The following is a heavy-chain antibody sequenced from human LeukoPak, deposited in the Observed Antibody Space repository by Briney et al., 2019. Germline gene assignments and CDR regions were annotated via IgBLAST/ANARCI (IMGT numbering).Heavy chain of an antibody. D-gene: IGHD3-3*01. CDR1: GYTFTGYY. J-gene: IGHJ5*02. V-gene: IGHV1-2*02. Sequence: ASVKVSCKASGYTFTGYYMHWVRQAPGQGLEWMGWINPNSGGTNYAQKFQGRVTMTRDTSISTAYMELSRLRSDDTAVYYCARPLRFLEWLPWFGPWGQGTLVTVSS. CDR2: INPNSGGT. CDR3: ARPLRFLEWLPWFGP.